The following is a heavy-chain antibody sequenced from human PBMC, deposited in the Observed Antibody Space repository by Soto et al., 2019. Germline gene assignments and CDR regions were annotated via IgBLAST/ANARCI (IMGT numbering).Heavy chain of an antibody. D-gene: IGHD2-8*01. J-gene: IGHJ4*02. V-gene: IGHV5-10-1*01. CDR3: ERQDSNGGFDF. CDR1: GYMFPIYH. CDR2: IDPSDSRT. Sequence: PGESLKISCETSGYMFPIYHISWVRQMPGKGLEWVGKIDPSDSRTMYRPSSRARITISVDKSINTAYLEWGRLKASDTAMYYCERQDSNGGFDFWGQVTQVTVSS.